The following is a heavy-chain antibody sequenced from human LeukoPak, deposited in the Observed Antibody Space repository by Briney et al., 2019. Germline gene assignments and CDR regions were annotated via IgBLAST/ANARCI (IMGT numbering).Heavy chain of an antibody. Sequence: GASVKVSCKVSGYTLTELSMHWVRQAPGKGLGWMGGFDPEDGETIYAQKFQGRVTMTEDTSTDTVYMELSSLRSEDTAVYYCATSRSSWWSTFDIWGQGTMVTVSS. CDR3: ATSRSSWWSTFDI. V-gene: IGHV1-24*01. D-gene: IGHD2-15*01. CDR1: GYTLTELS. CDR2: FDPEDGET. J-gene: IGHJ3*02.